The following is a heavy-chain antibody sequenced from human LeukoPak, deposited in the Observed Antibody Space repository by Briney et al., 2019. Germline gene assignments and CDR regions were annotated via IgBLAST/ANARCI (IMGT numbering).Heavy chain of an antibody. J-gene: IGHJ6*02. Sequence: SVKVSCKASGGTFSSYAISWVRQAPGQGREWMGGIIPIFGTANYAQKFQGRVTITADESTSTAYMEPSSLRSEDTAVYYCAIRLDYGDYYGMDVWGQGTTVTVSS. CDR2: IIPIFGTA. D-gene: IGHD4-17*01. V-gene: IGHV1-69*13. CDR3: AIRLDYGDYYGMDV. CDR1: GGTFSSYA.